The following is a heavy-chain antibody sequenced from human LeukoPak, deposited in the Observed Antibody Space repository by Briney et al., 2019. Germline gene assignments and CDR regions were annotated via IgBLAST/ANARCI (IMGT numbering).Heavy chain of an antibody. J-gene: IGHJ4*02. CDR2: ISAYNGNT. V-gene: IGHV1-18*04. CDR1: GYTFTSYG. D-gene: IGHD2-15*01. Sequence: ASVTVSCKASGYTFTSYGISWVRQAPGQGLEWMGWISAYNGNTNYAQKLQGRVTMTTDTSTSTAYMELRSLRSDDTAVYYCARDVISSGGSFPIDYWGQGTLVTVSS. CDR3: ARDVISSGGSFPIDY.